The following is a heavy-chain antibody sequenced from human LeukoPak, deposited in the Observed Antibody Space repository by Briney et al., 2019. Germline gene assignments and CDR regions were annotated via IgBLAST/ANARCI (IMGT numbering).Heavy chain of an antibody. CDR1: GYTFTEYY. CDR3: ARESIWAGSSWSYVDY. Sequence: GASVKVSCKASGYTFTEYYIHWVRQAPGQGLEWMGWISAYNGNTNYAQKLQGRVTMTTDTSTSTAYMELRSLRSDDTAVYYCARESIWAGSSWSYVDYWGQGTLVTVSS. D-gene: IGHD6-13*01. CDR2: ISAYNGNT. J-gene: IGHJ4*02. V-gene: IGHV1-18*04.